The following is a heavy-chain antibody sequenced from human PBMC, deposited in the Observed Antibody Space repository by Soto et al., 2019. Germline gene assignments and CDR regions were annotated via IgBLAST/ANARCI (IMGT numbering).Heavy chain of an antibody. Sequence: SEILSLACAVYGGSFSGYYWSWIRQPPGKGLEWIGEINHSGSTNYNPSLKSRVTISVDTSKNQFSLKLSSVTAADTAVYYCARGRVCSGGSCYLGFYYYGMDVWGQGTTVTVSS. V-gene: IGHV4-34*01. CDR1: GGSFSGYY. CDR2: INHSGST. CDR3: ARGRVCSGGSCYLGFYYYGMDV. J-gene: IGHJ6*02. D-gene: IGHD2-15*01.